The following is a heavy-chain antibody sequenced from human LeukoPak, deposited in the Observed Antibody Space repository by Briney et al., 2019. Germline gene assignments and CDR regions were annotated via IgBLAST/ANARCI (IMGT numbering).Heavy chain of an antibody. J-gene: IGHJ6*03. V-gene: IGHV3-21*01. CDR1: GSTLNTYT. Sequence: GGSLRLSCAASGSTLNTYTMNWVRQAPGKGLEWVSSISSSSSYIYYADSVKGRFTISRDDAKNSLSLQMSSLRAEDTAVYYCARSGIKMVRGVIIKSPYHMDVWGKGTTVTVSS. CDR2: ISSSSSYI. D-gene: IGHD3-10*01. CDR3: ARSGIKMVRGVIIKSPYHMDV.